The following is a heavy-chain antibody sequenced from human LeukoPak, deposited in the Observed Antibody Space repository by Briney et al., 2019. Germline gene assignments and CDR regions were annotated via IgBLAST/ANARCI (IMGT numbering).Heavy chain of an antibody. CDR1: GGSVSSGSYY. V-gene: IGHV4-61*01. CDR3: ARDYAYCGGDCYFYFDY. CDR2: ICYSGST. J-gene: IGHJ4*02. D-gene: IGHD2-21*02. Sequence: SETLSLTCTVSGGSVSSGSYYWSWIRQPPGKGLEWIGYICYSGSTNYNPSLKSRVTISVDTSKNQFSLKLSSVTAADTAVYYCARDYAYCGGDCYFYFDYWGQGNPGHCLL.